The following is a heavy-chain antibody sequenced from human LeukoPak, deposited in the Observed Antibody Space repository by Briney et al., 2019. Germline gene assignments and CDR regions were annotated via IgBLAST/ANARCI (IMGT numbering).Heavy chain of an antibody. CDR2: ISAYNGNT. V-gene: IGHV1-18*01. J-gene: IGHJ5*02. CDR1: GYTFTRYG. Sequence: ASVKVSCKASGYTFTRYGISWVRQAPGQGLEWMGWISAYNGNTNYAQKLQGRVTMTTDTSTSTAYMELRSLRSDDTAVYYCALITMVRGVTPYNWFDPWGQGTLVTVSS. CDR3: ALITMVRGVTPYNWFDP. D-gene: IGHD3-10*01.